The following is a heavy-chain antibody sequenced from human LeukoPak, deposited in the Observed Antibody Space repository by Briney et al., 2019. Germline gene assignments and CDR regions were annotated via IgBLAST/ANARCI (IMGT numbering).Heavy chain of an antibody. D-gene: IGHD4/OR15-4a*01. V-gene: IGHV3-21*01. Sequence: GGSLRLSCAASGFTFSTYSMNWVRLAPGKGLERVSSISTSGAYIYYADSVKGRFTISRDNAKNSLYLQMNSLRAEDTAVFYCARDYGESLYYHYGMHVWGEGTTVSVSS. CDR1: GFTFSTYS. CDR2: ISTSGAYI. CDR3: ARDYGESLYYHYGMHV. J-gene: IGHJ6*04.